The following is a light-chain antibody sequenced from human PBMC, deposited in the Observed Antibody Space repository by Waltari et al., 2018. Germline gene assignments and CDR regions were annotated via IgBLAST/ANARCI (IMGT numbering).Light chain of an antibody. CDR2: WAS. CDR3: QQYYTTPGT. V-gene: IGKV4-1*01. J-gene: IGKJ2*02. Sequence: DIVMTQSPDSLAVSLGERATLNCKSSQSVLYSNDRKDYLAWYQHRAGQPPKLLIYWASTRESGVTDRFSGSGSGTDFTLTISSLQAEDVAVYYCQQYYTTPGTFGQGTKLEIK. CDR1: QSVLYSNDRKDY.